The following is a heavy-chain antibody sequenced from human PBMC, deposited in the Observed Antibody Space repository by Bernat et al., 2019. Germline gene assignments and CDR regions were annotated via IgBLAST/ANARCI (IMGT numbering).Heavy chain of an antibody. CDR2: IWYDGSNK. J-gene: IGHJ4*02. CDR3: ARLGSRWSLDY. D-gene: IGHD6-19*01. CDR1: GFTFSSYG. Sequence: QVQVVESGGGVVQPGRSLRLSYAASGFTFSSYGMHWVRQAPGKGLEWVAVIWYDGSNKYYGDSVKGRFTISRDNSKNTVYLQMNSLRAEDTAVYYCARLGSRWSLDYWGQGTLVTVSS. V-gene: IGHV3-33*01.